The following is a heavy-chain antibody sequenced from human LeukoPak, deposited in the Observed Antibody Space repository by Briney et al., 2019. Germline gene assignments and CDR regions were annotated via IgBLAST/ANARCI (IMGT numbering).Heavy chain of an antibody. V-gene: IGHV1-69*04. D-gene: IGHD3-22*01. CDR1: GLTLTDYS. CDR2: IIPILGIA. J-gene: IGHJ4*02. CDR3: ARETLRRYYDSSGYTYYFDY. Sequence: RASVKVSCKASGLTLTDYSMHWVRQGQAPGQGLEWMGRIIPILGIANYAQKFQGRVTITADKSTSTAYMELSSLRSEDTAVYYCARETLRRYYDSSGYTYYFDYWGQGTLVTVSS.